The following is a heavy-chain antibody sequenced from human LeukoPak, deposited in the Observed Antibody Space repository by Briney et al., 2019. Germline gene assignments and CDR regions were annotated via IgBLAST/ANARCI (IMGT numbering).Heavy chain of an antibody. CDR3: ARMGGELLGPWFDY. J-gene: IGHJ4*02. CDR1: GYTFTSSS. D-gene: IGHD1-26*01. Sequence: ASVKVSCKASGYTFTSSSITWVRQAPGQGLEWMGWISVYNGNTNYAQKLQGRVTMTTGTSTSTAYMELRSLRSDDTAVYYCARMGGELLGPWFDYWGQGTLVTVSS. CDR2: ISVYNGNT. V-gene: IGHV1-18*01.